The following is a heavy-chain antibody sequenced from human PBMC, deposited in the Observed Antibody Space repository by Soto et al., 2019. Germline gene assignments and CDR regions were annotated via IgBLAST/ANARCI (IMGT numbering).Heavy chain of an antibody. CDR3: AKAADRSGPYYYYYMDV. J-gene: IGHJ6*03. CDR2: ISWNSGSI. Sequence: EVQLVESGGGLVQPGRSLRLSCAASGFTFDDYAMHWVRQAPGKGLEWVSGISWNSGSIGNADSVKGRFTISRDNAKNSLYLQMNSLRAEDTALYYCAKAADRSGPYYYYYMDVWGKGTTVTVSS. V-gene: IGHV3-9*01. CDR1: GFTFDDYA. D-gene: IGHD2-15*01.